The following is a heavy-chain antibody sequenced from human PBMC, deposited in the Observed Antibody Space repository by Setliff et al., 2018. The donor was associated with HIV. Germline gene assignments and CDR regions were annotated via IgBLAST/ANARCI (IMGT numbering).Heavy chain of an antibody. Sequence: ASVKVSCKASGGAFSSYALSWVRQAPGQGLEWMGGIIPIFGTANYAQKFQGRVTITTDESTSTAYMELSSLRSEDTAVYYCARGYCSGGSCYGTYYYYGMDVWGQGTTVTVSS. CDR2: IIPIFGTA. V-gene: IGHV1-69*05. CDR1: GGAFSSYA. J-gene: IGHJ6*02. D-gene: IGHD2-15*01. CDR3: ARGYCSGGSCYGTYYYYGMDV.